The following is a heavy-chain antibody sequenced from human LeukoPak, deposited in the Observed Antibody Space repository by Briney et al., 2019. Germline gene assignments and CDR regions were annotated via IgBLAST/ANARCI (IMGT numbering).Heavy chain of an antibody. CDR1: GGSVSSTTYY. V-gene: IGHV4-39*01. CDR3: ARYVVYGSGKYYFDY. D-gene: IGHD3-10*01. Sequence: ASETLSLTCTVSGGSVSSTTYYWRWIRQPPGKGLEWIASINYSGSTYYNPSLKSRVTISVDTSENQFSLKLSSVTAADTAVYYCARYVVYGSGKYYFDYWGQGTLVTVSS. J-gene: IGHJ4*02. CDR2: INYSGST.